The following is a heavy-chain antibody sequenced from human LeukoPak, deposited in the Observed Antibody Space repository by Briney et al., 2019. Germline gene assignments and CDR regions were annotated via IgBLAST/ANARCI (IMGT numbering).Heavy chain of an antibody. CDR3: ARVDGSGDFYFDY. D-gene: IGHD2-15*01. J-gene: IGHJ4*02. CDR2: IYSGGST. Sequence: GGSLRLSCAASGFTVSSNYMSWVRQAPGKGLEWVSVIYSGGSTYYADSVKGRFTISRDNSKNTLYSQMNSLRAEDTAVYYCARVDGSGDFYFDYWGQGILVTVSS. CDR1: GFTVSSNY. V-gene: IGHV3-53*01.